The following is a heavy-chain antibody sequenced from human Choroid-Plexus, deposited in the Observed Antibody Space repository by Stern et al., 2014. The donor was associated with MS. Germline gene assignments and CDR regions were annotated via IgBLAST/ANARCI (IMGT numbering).Heavy chain of an antibody. D-gene: IGHD2-15*01. CDR2: ISYDGSDK. Sequence: QVQLVQSGGGVAQPGRPLILSCAASGFTFSNFGMHWVRQAPGKGLEWGALISYDGSDKYYADSVKGRFTIFRDNSKNTLYMHMYSLRAEDTAVYYCAKDRQWSTYFFDYWGQGSLVTVSS. CDR3: AKDRQWSTYFFDY. J-gene: IGHJ4*02. CDR1: GFTFSNFG. V-gene: IGHV3-30*18.